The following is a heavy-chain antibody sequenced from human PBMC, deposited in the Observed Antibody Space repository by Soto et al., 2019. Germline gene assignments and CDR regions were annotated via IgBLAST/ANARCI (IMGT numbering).Heavy chain of an antibody. Sequence: GGSLRLSCAASGFTFSSYAMSWVRQAPGKGLEWVSAISGSVGSTYYADSVKGRFTISRDNSKNTLYLQMNSLRAEDTAVYYCAKARYNWNYAYYYYMDVWGKGTTVTVSS. J-gene: IGHJ6*03. V-gene: IGHV3-23*01. CDR2: ISGSVGST. CDR1: GFTFSSYA. CDR3: AKARYNWNYAYYYYMDV. D-gene: IGHD1-7*01.